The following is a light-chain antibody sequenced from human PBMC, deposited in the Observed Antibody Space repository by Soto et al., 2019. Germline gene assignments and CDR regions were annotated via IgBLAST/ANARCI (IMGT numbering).Light chain of an antibody. CDR3: SSYTRTSTQV. Sequence: QSALTQPASVSGSPGQSITISCTGTNSDVGDYRSVSWYQQHPGKAPKLMIYDVSNRPSGVSDRFSGSKSGNTASLTISGPQAEDEADYYCSSYTRTSTQVFGTRTKLTVL. CDR1: NSDVGDYRS. J-gene: IGLJ1*01. V-gene: IGLV2-14*03. CDR2: DVS.